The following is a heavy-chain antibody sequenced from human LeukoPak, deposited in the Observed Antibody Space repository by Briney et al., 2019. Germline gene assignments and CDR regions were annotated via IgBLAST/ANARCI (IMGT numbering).Heavy chain of an antibody. CDR2: ISGSGGST. V-gene: IGHV3-23*01. Sequence: PTGGSLRLSCAASGFTFSSYAMSWVRQAPGKGLEWVSAISGSGGSTYYADSVKGRFTISRDNSKNTLYLQMNSLRAEDTAVYYCAKSPLEYSSSGPHYYYYMDVWGKGTTVTVSS. D-gene: IGHD6-6*01. CDR1: GFTFSSYA. CDR3: AKSPLEYSSSGPHYYYYMDV. J-gene: IGHJ6*03.